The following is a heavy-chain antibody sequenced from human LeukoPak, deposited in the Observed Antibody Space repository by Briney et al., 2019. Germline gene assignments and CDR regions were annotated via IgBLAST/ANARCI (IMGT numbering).Heavy chain of an antibody. J-gene: IGHJ6*03. Sequence: GGSLRLSCAASGFTFSSHGMNWVRQAPGKGLEWVSGISPSGGITYYTDSVKGRFTISRDNSKNTLYLQMNSLRAEDTAVYFCAKGANYYYYIDVWGQGTTVTVSS. CDR1: GFTFSSHG. V-gene: IGHV3-23*01. CDR3: AKGANYYYYIDV. CDR2: ISPSGGIT.